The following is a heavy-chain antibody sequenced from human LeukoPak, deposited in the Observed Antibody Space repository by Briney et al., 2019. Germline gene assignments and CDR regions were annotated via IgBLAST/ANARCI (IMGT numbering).Heavy chain of an antibody. CDR2: IYSGGTT. Sequence: PGGSLRLSCAASGFTVSSNYMSWVRQAPGKGLEWVSIIYSGGTTYYADSVKGRFTISRDNSKNTLYLQMNSLRAEDTAVYYCARALDYGGNSVPFDYWGQGTLVTVSS. D-gene: IGHD4-23*01. CDR3: ARALDYGGNSVPFDY. CDR1: GFTVSSNY. V-gene: IGHV3-66*01. J-gene: IGHJ4*02.